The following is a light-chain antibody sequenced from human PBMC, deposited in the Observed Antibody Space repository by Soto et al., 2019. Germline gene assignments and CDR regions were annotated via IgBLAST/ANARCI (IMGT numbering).Light chain of an antibody. CDR1: SSDGGSHDY. J-gene: IGLJ3*02. CDR2: GVS. V-gene: IGLV2-14*01. Sequence: QSVLTQPASVSGSPGQSITISCTGTSSDGGSHDYVSWYQQYPGKAPKLVIFGVSNRPSSVSSRFSGSKSGNTASLTISGLQVEDEADYYCSSFTTGTTRCVFGGGTKLTVL. CDR3: SSFTTGTTRCV.